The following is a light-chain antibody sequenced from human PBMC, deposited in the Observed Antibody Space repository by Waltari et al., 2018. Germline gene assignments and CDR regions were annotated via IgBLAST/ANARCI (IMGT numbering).Light chain of an antibody. CDR2: EVK. J-gene: IGLJ2*01. Sequence: QSALTQPASVSGSPGQSITIPCSGSSNDVGYNYVSWYQPRPGKAPQLLIDEVKNRPSGVSSRFSGSRSANTASLTISGLQAEDEADYYCSSFTTSTSLLIFGGGTKVTVL. CDR3: SSFTTSTSLLI. V-gene: IGLV2-14*01. CDR1: SNDVGYNY.